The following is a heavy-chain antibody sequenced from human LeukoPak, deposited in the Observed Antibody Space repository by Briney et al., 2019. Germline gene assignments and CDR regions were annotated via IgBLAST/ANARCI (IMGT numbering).Heavy chain of an antibody. J-gene: IGHJ4*02. D-gene: IGHD3-22*01. Sequence: ASVKVSCKASGFSFNNYAISWVRQAPGQGLEWMGWISAYNGNTNYAQKLQGRVTMTTDTSTSTAYMELRSLRSDDTAVYYCARDHGSYYDSSGYLDYWGQGTLVTVSS. CDR3: ARDHGSYYDSSGYLDY. CDR1: GFSFNNYA. V-gene: IGHV1-18*01. CDR2: ISAYNGNT.